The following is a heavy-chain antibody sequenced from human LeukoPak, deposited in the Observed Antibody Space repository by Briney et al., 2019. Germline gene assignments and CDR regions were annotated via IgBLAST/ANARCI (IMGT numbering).Heavy chain of an antibody. CDR2: IIPIFGTA. J-gene: IGHJ5*02. V-gene: IGHV1-69*06. CDR3: AIRYCSSPSCYGYNRFDP. Sequence: VASVKVSCKASGGTFSSYAISGVRPAPGQGLGCMVGIIPIFGTANYAQKFQGRVAITADKSTSTAYMELSSLRSEHTAVYYCAIRYCSSPSCYGYNRFDPWGEGTLVRVSS. D-gene: IGHD2-2*01. CDR1: GGTFSSYA.